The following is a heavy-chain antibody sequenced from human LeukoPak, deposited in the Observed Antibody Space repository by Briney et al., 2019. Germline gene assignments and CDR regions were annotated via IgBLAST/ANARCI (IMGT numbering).Heavy chain of an antibody. CDR3: AKDSYGMDV. CDR1: GFTFSLYG. CDR2: ISYDGTDK. V-gene: IGHV3-30*18. J-gene: IGHJ6*02. Sequence: GSLRLSCAASGFTFSLYGMHWVRQAPGKGLEWAAVISYDGTDKYYGDSVKGRFTISRDNSKNTLYLQMNSLRAEDTAVYFCAKDSYGMDVWGQGTTVTVSS.